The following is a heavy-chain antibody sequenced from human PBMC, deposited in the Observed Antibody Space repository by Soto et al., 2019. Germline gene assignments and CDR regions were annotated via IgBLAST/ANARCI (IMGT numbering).Heavy chain of an antibody. CDR1: GFTFSDYY. J-gene: IGHJ4*02. CDR2: ISSSSSYT. CDR3: ARVGSRTPPGY. D-gene: IGHD6-13*01. V-gene: IGHV3-11*06. Sequence: GGSLRLSCAASGFTFSDYYMSWIRQAPGKGLEWVSYISSSSSYTNYADSVKGRFTISRDNAKNSLYLQMNSLRAEDTAVYYCARVGSRTPPGYWGQGTLVTVSS.